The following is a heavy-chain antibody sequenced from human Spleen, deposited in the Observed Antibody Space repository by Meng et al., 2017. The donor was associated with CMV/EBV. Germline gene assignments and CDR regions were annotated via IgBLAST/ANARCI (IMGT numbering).Heavy chain of an antibody. CDR3: AKDRGRNPLFYGMDV. V-gene: IGHV3-23*01. CDR1: GFTFSSYA. CDR2: ISGSGGST. J-gene: IGHJ6*02. Sequence: SGFTFSSYAMPWVRQAPGKGLEWVSGISGSGGSTDYADSVKGRFTMSRDNSKNTLYLQMNSLRAEDTAVYYCAKDRGRNPLFYGMDVWGQGTTVTVSS. D-gene: IGHD1-14*01.